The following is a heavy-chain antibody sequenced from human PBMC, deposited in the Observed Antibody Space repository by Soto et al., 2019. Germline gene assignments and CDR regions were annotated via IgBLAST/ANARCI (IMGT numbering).Heavy chain of an antibody. CDR1: GYTFTSFD. CDR2: MNPNSGNT. J-gene: IGHJ5*02. D-gene: IGHD3-3*01. CDR3: ARGKADYDFWSGYYSRWFDP. V-gene: IGHV1-8*01. Sequence: QVQLVQSGAEVKKPGASVKVSCKASGYTFTSFDINWVRQATGQGLEWMGWMNPNSGNTGYAQKFQGRVTMTRNTSINTAYMELSSLRSEDTAVYYCARGKADYDFWSGYYSRWFDPWGQGTLVTVSS.